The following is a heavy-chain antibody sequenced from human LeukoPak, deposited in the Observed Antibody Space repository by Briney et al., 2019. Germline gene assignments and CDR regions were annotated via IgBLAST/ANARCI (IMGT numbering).Heavy chain of an antibody. CDR1: GYTFTSYG. J-gene: IGHJ6*02. Sequence: ASVKVSCKASGYTFTSYGISWVRQAPGQGLEWMGWISAYNGNTNYAQKLQGRVTMTTDTSTSTAYMELRSLRSDDTAVYYCAGEKGAVLLWFGELRNYYGMDVWGQGTTVTVSS. CDR2: ISAYNGNT. D-gene: IGHD3-10*01. CDR3: AGEKGAVLLWFGELRNYYGMDV. V-gene: IGHV1-18*01.